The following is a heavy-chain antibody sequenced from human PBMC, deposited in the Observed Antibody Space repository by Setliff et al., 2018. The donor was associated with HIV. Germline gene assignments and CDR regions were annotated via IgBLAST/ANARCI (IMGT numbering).Heavy chain of an antibody. V-gene: IGHV1-69*06. CDR2: IIPIFGTA. J-gene: IGHJ6*03. CDR1: GSTFSTYA. CDR3: ARDGDSSGWYGYYYMDV. D-gene: IGHD6-19*01. Sequence: SVKVSCKASGSTFSTYAISWVRQAPGQGLEWMGRIIPIFGTANYAQKFQGRVTITADKSTSTAYMELSSLRSEDTAVYYCARDGDSSGWYGYYYMDVWGKGTTVTVSS.